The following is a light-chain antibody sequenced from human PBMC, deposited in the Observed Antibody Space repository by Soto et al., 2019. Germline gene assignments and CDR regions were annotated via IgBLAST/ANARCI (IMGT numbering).Light chain of an antibody. V-gene: IGKV1-33*01. J-gene: IGKJ5*01. CDR3: QQYENLPT. CDR2: DAS. Sequence: DVQMTPSPSSLSASVGDRVAMTGHASQNINNYLNWYQQKPGRAPKLLIYDASNLEAGVPSRFRGSGSGTDFTFTISRLQPEDIATYYCQQYENLPTFGQGTRLEVK. CDR1: QNINNY.